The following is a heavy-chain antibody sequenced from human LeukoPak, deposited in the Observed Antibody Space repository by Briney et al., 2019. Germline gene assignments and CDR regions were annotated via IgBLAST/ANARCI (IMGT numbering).Heavy chain of an antibody. D-gene: IGHD3-10*01. CDR2: ISYDGSNK. CDR1: GFTFSSYG. Sequence: GGSLRLSCAASGFTFSSYGIHWVRQAPGKGLEWVAVISYDGSNKYYADSVKGRFTISRDNSENTLYLQMNSLRAEDTAVYYSARDRAVSWLDSWGLGTLVTVSS. CDR3: ARDRAVSWLDS. J-gene: IGHJ5*01. V-gene: IGHV3-30*03.